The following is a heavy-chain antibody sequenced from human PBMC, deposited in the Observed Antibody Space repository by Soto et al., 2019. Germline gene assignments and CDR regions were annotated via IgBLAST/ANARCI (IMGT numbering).Heavy chain of an antibody. D-gene: IGHD3-10*01. CDR2: IIPILGIA. CDR1: GGTFSSYT. Sequence: QVQLVQSGAEVKKPGSSVKVSCKASGGTFSSYTISWVRQAPGQGLEWMGRIIPILGIANYAQKFQGRVTITADKSTSTDYMELSSLRSEDTAVYYCATGSPILLWFGELTSAYYYMDVWGKGTTVTVSS. CDR3: ATGSPILLWFGELTSAYYYMDV. V-gene: IGHV1-69*02. J-gene: IGHJ6*03.